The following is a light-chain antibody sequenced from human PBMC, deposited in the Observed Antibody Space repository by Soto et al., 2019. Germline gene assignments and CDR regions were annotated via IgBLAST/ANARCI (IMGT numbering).Light chain of an antibody. CDR3: SSFAGSNTFDVV. J-gene: IGLJ2*01. CDR1: SSDVGGYDY. V-gene: IGLV2-8*01. Sequence: QSVLTQPPSASGSPGQSVTISCTGTSSDVGGYDYVSWYQQHPGKAPKLIIYEVSKRPSGVPDRFSGSKSGNTASLTVSGLQADDEADYYCSSFAGSNTFDVVFGGGTKLTVL. CDR2: EVS.